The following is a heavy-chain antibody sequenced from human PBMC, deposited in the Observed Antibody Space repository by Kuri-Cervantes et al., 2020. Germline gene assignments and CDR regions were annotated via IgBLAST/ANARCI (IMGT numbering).Heavy chain of an antibody. J-gene: IGHJ4*02. CDR3: ARGPMLKGTGFDY. Sequence: AVKVSCKASEGTFSSYAISWVRQAPGQGLEWMGGIIHIFGTANYAQKFQGRVTITTDESTSTAYMELSSLRSEDTAVYYCARGPMLKGTGFDYWGQGTLVTVSS. CDR2: IIHIFGTA. CDR1: EGTFSSYA. V-gene: IGHV1-69*05. D-gene: IGHD2-8*01.